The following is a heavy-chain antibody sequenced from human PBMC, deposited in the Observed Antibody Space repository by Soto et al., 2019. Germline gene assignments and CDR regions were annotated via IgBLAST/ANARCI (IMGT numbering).Heavy chain of an antibody. D-gene: IGHD3-22*01. CDR3: ARDDYYYDRSGYYPPVYYYYGMDV. Sequence: QVQLVESGGGVVQPGRSLRLSCAASGFTFSSYGMHWVRQAPGKGLEWVAVIWYDGSNKYYADSVKGRFTFSRDNSKNTVYLQMYSQRAQDTAVYYCARDDYYYDRSGYYPPVYYYYGMDVWGQGPTLTVSS. CDR2: IWYDGSNK. CDR1: GFTFSSYG. V-gene: IGHV3-33*01. J-gene: IGHJ6*02.